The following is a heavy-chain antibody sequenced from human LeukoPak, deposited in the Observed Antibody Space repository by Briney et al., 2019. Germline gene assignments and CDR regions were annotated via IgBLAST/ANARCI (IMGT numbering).Heavy chain of an antibody. CDR3: ARGPTTYYDFWCGYYAY. Sequence: PGGSLRLSCAASGFTFSSYWMHWVRQAPGKGLVWVSRINSDGSSTSYADSVKGRFTISRDNAKNTLYLQMNSLRAEDTAVYYCARGPTTYYDFWCGYYAYWGQGTLVTVSS. CDR1: GFTFSSYW. D-gene: IGHD3-3*01. CDR2: INSDGSST. V-gene: IGHV3-74*01. J-gene: IGHJ4*02.